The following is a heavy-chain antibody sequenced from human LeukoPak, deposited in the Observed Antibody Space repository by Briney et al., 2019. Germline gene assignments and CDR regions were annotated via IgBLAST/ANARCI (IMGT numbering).Heavy chain of an antibody. J-gene: IGHJ4*02. Sequence: SETLSLTCAVYGGSFSGYYWSWIRQPPGKGLEWIGEINHSGSTNCNPSLKSRVTISVDTSKSQFSLKLSSVTAADTAVYYCARGTQTYYDKAPVDYWGQGTLVTVSS. CDR1: GGSFSGYY. D-gene: IGHD3-22*01. CDR3: ARGTQTYYDKAPVDY. CDR2: INHSGST. V-gene: IGHV4-34*01.